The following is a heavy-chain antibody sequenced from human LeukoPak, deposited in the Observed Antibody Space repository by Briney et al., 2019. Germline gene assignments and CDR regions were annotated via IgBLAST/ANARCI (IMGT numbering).Heavy chain of an antibody. CDR1: GFTFSSYG. D-gene: IGHD2-2*01. CDR2: ISTTGGST. Sequence: GGSLRLSCAASGFTFSSYGMSWVRQAPGKGLEWVSAISTTGGSTYYADSVKGRFTISRDNSENTLYLQMNSLRAEDTAVYYCARDWYHAIDYWGQGTLVTVSS. V-gene: IGHV3-23*01. J-gene: IGHJ4*02. CDR3: ARDWYHAIDY.